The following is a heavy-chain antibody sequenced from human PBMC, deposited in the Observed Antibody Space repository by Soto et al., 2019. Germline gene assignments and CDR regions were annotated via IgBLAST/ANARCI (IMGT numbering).Heavy chain of an antibody. CDR3: VLHNGDACKYSDH. Sequence: EVQLVESGGGLIQPGGSLRLSCAVSGFTVRGSHMTWVRQAPGKGLEWVSVIYVRGDIHYADSVRGRFTIYRDTSENTRYLQMSSLRDEDTAGYYCVLHNGDACKYSDHWGHGTRVTVSS. V-gene: IGHV3-53*01. D-gene: IGHD2-8*01. J-gene: IGHJ4*01. CDR2: IYVRGDI. CDR1: GFTVRGSH.